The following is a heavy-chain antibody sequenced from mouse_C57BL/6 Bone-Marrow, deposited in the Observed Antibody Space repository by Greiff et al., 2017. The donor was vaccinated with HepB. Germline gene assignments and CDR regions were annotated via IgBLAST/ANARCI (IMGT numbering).Heavy chain of an antibody. Sequence: VQLVESGPGLVAPSQSLSITCTVSGFSLTSYGVSWVRQPPGKGLEWLGGIWGDGSTNYHSALIYRTSISKENSKIQVFLKLISLKTDDTATDYCAKWNYGLYDAMDYWGKGTSVTVSS. CDR3: AKWNYGLYDAMDY. D-gene: IGHD1-1*01. V-gene: IGHV2-3*01. J-gene: IGHJ4*01. CDR2: IWGDGST. CDR1: GFSLTSYG.